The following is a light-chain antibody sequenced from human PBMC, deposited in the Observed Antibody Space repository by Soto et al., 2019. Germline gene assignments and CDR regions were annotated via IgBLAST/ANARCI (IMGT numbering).Light chain of an antibody. V-gene: IGKV1-9*01. J-gene: IGKJ3*01. CDR3: QQVNSVPFT. CDR2: SAS. CDR1: QGITNY. Sequence: DNQLTQSPSFLSASVGDRVTITCRPSQGITNYLAWYQQKPGKAPKLLIHSASTLEVGVPARFSGSGSGTEFTLTIHSLQPEDLATYYCQQVNSVPFTFGPGTKV.